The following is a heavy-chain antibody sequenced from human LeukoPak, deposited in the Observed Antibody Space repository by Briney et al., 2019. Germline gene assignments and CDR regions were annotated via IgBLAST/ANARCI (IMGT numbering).Heavy chain of an antibody. J-gene: IGHJ4*02. CDR2: IYSGGST. D-gene: IGHD5-24*01. CDR1: GFTVSSNY. CDR3: ARGARWLQPVDY. V-gene: IGHV3-53*01. Sequence: PGGSLRLSCAASGFTVSSNYMSWVRQAPGKGLEWVSVIYSGGSTYYADSVKGRFTISRGNSKNTLYLQMNSLRAEDTAVYYCARGARWLQPVDYWGQGALVTVSS.